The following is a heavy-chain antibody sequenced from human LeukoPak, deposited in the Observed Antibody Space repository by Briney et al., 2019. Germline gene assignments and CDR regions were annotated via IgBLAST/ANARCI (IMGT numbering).Heavy chain of an antibody. Sequence: PSETLSLTCAVYGGSFSGYYWSWIRQPPGKGLEWIGEINHSGSTNYNPSLKNRVTISVDTSKNQFSLKLSSVTATDKAVYYCSRLYGDYGWFDPWGQGTLVTVSS. CDR2: INHSGST. CDR3: SRLYGDYGWFDP. CDR1: GGSFSGYY. V-gene: IGHV4-34*01. D-gene: IGHD4-17*01. J-gene: IGHJ5*02.